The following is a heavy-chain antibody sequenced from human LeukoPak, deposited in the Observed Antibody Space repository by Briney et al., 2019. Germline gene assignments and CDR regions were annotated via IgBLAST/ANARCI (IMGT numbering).Heavy chain of an antibody. J-gene: IGHJ3*02. V-gene: IGHV5-51*01. CDR1: GYSFTSYW. CDR2: IYPGDSDT. Sequence: GESLKTSCKGSGYSFTSYWIGWVRQMPGKGLEWMGIIYPGDSDTRYSPSFQGQVTISADKSISTAYLQWSSLKASDTAMYYCARRHYYGSGSSSAFDIWGQGTMVTVSS. CDR3: ARRHYYGSGSSSAFDI. D-gene: IGHD3-10*01.